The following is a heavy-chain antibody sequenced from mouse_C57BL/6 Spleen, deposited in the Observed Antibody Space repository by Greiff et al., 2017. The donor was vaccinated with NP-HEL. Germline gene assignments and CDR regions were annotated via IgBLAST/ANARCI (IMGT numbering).Heavy chain of an antibody. J-gene: IGHJ4*01. D-gene: IGHD3-3*01. CDR3: ARGRGRGGYYAMDY. CDR2: IYPGSGNT. CDR1: GYSFTSYY. V-gene: IGHV1-66*01. Sequence: VQLQESGPELVKPGASVKISCKASGYSFTSYYIHWVKQRPGQGLEWIGWIYPGSGNTKYNEKFKGKATLTADTSSSTAYMQLSSLTSEDSAVYYCARGRGRGGYYAMDYWGQGTSVTVSS.